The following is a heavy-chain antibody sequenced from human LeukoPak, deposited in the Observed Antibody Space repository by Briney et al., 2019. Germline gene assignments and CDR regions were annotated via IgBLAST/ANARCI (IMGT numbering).Heavy chain of an antibody. V-gene: IGHV3-33*01. CDR1: GFTFSSYG. D-gene: IGHD2-15*01. J-gene: IGHJ4*02. Sequence: GGSLRLSCAASGFTFSSYGMHWVRQAPGKGLEWVAVIWYDGSNKYYADSVKGRFTTSRDNSKNTLYLQMNSLRGEDTAVYYCARDGCGGTCYQYYFDYWGQGTLVTVSS. CDR2: IWYDGSNK. CDR3: ARDGCGGTCYQYYFDY.